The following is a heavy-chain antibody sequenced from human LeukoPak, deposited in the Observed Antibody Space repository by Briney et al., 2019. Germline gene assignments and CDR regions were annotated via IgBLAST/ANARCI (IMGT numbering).Heavy chain of an antibody. CDR1: VGSISSGSYY. J-gene: IGHJ4*02. CDR3: ASATDTPHYYFDY. Sequence: SETLSLTCTVSVGSISSGSYYWGWIRQPPGKGLEWIGSMYYGGSTYYSPSLSSRVTISVDTSKNQFSLRLNSVTAADTAVYYCASATDTPHYYFDYWGQGTLVTVSS. D-gene: IGHD2-15*01. V-gene: IGHV4-39*01. CDR2: MYYGGST.